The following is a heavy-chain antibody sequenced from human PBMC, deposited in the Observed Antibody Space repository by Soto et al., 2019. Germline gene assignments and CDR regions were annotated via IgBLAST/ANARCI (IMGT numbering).Heavy chain of an antibody. CDR2: ISGSGSTI. D-gene: IGHD3-22*01. V-gene: IGHV3-23*01. J-gene: IGHJ4*02. Sequence: GGSLRLSCAASGFTFSSYAVSWVRQAPGQGPEWISSISGSGSTIYYADSVKVRFTISRDNSKNTLYLQMSSLRAEDTAVYYCAKVFYYYDSSGYYYFDYWGQGTLVTVSS. CDR1: GFTFSSYA. CDR3: AKVFYYYDSSGYYYFDY.